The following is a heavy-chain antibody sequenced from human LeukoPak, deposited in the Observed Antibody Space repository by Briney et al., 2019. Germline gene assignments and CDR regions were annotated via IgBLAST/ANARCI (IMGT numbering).Heavy chain of an antibody. CDR2: IYYSGST. Sequence: PSETLSLTCTVSGGSISSGGYYWSWIRQHPGKGLEWIGYIYYSGSTYYNPSLKSRVTISVDTSKNQFSLKLSSVTAADTAVYYCARGTYYYDSSGYVFDYWGQGTLVTVSS. V-gene: IGHV4-31*03. CDR3: ARGTYYYDSSGYVFDY. J-gene: IGHJ4*02. CDR1: GGSISSGGYY. D-gene: IGHD3-22*01.